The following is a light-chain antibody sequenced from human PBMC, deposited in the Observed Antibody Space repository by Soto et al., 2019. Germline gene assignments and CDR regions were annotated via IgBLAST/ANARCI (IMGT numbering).Light chain of an antibody. V-gene: IGKV3-20*01. CDR3: QQYGSSQWT. Sequence: EIVLTQSAGTLSLSPGERATFSCRASQSVSSSYLAWYQQKPGQAPGLLIYGASSRATGIPDRFSGSGSGTDFTLTISRLEPEDFAVYYCQQYGSSQWTFGQGTKVDI. J-gene: IGKJ1*01. CDR1: QSVSSSY. CDR2: GAS.